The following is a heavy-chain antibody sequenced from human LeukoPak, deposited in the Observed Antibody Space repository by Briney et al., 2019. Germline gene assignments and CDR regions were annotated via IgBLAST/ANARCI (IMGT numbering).Heavy chain of an antibody. CDR1: GYTFTGYY. Sequence: ASVKVSCKASGYTFTGYYMHWVRQAPGQGLEWMGWINPNSGGTNYAQKFQGRVTITADESTSTAYMELSSLRSEDTAVYYCASPPTTDSSSPKDAFDIWGQGTMVTVSS. J-gene: IGHJ3*02. V-gene: IGHV1-2*02. D-gene: IGHD6-6*01. CDR3: ASPPTTDSSSPKDAFDI. CDR2: INPNSGGT.